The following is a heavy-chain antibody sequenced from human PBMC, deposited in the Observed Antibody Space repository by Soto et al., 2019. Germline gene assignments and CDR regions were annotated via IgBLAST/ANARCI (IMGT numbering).Heavy chain of an antibody. V-gene: IGHV1-2*02. D-gene: IGHD3-3*01. CDR2: INPATGAA. J-gene: IGHJ3*02. Sequence: QLHLVQSGAVVKKPGASVTVSYSASGYPVTAYYMHWVRQAPGRGLEWMGGINPATGAAKYTQTFQGRVTMTRATSTSTGFMELSGLTSEDTAVFYCARGGGVGVAGSAAFDMWGQGTLVTVSS. CDR1: GYPVTAYY. CDR3: ARGGGVGVAGSAAFDM.